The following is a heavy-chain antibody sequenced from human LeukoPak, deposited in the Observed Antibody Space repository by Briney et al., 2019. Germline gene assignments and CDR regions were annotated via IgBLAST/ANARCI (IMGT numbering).Heavy chain of an antibody. Sequence: SVKVSCKASGGTFSSYTISWVRQAPGQGLEWMGRIIPILGIANYAQKFQGRVTITADKSTSTAYTELSSLRSEDTAVYYCARVRVDCSSTSCFDAFDIWGQGTMVTVSS. CDR3: ARVRVDCSSTSCFDAFDI. J-gene: IGHJ3*02. CDR1: GGTFSSYT. CDR2: IIPILGIA. D-gene: IGHD2-2*01. V-gene: IGHV1-69*02.